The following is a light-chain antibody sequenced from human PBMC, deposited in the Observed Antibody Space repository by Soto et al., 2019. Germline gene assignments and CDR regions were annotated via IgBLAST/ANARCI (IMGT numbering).Light chain of an antibody. CDR2: GST. J-gene: IGLJ1*01. CDR3: QSYDNSLSACV. V-gene: IGLV1-40*01. Sequence: QSVLTQPPSLSGAPGQRVTISCTGSSSDIGAGSEVHWYQQLPGTAPKLLIFGSTNRPSGVPDRFSGSKSATSASLAITGLQAEDEADYYCQSYDNSLSACVFGTGTKLTVL. CDR1: SSDIGAGSE.